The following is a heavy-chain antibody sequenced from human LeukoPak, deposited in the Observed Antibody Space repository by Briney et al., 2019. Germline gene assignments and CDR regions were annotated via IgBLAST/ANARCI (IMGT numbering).Heavy chain of an antibody. CDR1: GDSISSYC. J-gene: IGHJ4*02. Sequence: SETLSLTCTVSGDSISSYCWNWIRQPPGKGLEWIGHIHYSGGTNYNPSLKSRVTISVDTSKNQFSLKLSSVTAADTAVYYCAREVGYSNYFDYWGQGTLVTVSS. CDR3: AREVGYSNYFDY. CDR2: IHYSGGT. D-gene: IGHD2-15*01. V-gene: IGHV4-59*01.